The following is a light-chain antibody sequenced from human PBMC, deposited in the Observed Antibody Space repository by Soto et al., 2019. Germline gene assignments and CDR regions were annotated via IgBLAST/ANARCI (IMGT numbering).Light chain of an antibody. CDR1: QTIGSN. CDR3: QQYGSSPRT. V-gene: IGKV3-20*01. CDR2: GAS. Sequence: EIVLTQSPATLSLSPGERATLSCRATQTIGSNLAWYQQKPGQPPRLLIYGASTRATDIPDRFSGSGSGTDFTLTISRLEPEDFAVYYCQQYGSSPRTFGQGTKVDIK. J-gene: IGKJ1*01.